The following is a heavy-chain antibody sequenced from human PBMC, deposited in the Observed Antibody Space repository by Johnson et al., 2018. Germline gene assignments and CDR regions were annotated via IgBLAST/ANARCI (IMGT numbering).Heavy chain of an antibody. D-gene: IGHD3-10*01. V-gene: IGHV1-8*01. CDR1: EFTLTIYN. CDR3: ATSGLDPQCLDK. J-gene: IGHJ4*02. CDR2: MNPNSGNT. Sequence: QVQLVQSGAEVKKPEASVKVSCKASEFTLTIYNIHWVRQAPGQGLEWMGWMNPNSGNTAYAQKFQGRVTLTRTTSLSTAYMELSSLRSDDTAVDYCATSGLDPQCLDKWGQGTLVTVSS.